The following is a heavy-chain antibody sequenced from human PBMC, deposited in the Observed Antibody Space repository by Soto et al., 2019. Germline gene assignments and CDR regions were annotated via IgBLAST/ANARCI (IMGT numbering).Heavy chain of an antibody. V-gene: IGHV4-39*01. D-gene: IGHD1-1*01. CDR3: ARHSGGPERNYYMDV. CDR1: GGSISSSSYY. CDR2: IYYSGST. J-gene: IGHJ6*03. Sequence: SETLSLTCTVSGGSISSSSYYWGWIRQPPGKGLEWIGSIYYSGSTYYNPSLKSRVTISVDTSKNQFSLKLSSVTAADTAVYYCARHSGGPERNYYMDVWGKGTTVTVSS.